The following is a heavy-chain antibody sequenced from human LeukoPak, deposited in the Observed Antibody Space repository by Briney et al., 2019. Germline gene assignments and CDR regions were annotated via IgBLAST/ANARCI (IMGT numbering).Heavy chain of an antibody. D-gene: IGHD3-22*01. CDR1: GGSISSYY. CDR2: IYYSGST. J-gene: IGHJ4*02. V-gene: IGHV4-59*12. Sequence: SETLSLTCTVSGGSISSYYWSWIRQPPGKGLEWIGSIYYSGSTYYNPSLKSRVTISVDTSKNQFSLKLSSVTAADTAVYYCARDPTTPYYYDSSGFDYWGQGTLVTVSS. CDR3: ARDPTTPYYYDSSGFDY.